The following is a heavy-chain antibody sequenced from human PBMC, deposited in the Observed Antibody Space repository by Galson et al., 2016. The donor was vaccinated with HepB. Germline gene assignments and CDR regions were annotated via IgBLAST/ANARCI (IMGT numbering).Heavy chain of an antibody. Sequence: SVKVSCKASGYTFTDYGISWVRQAPGQGLEWMGWTSGYNGNTNYAQKFQGRVTMTTDTSTSTAYMELRSLRSDDTAVYYCARKVPRDHRYGYFFDFWGQGTLVTVSS. D-gene: IGHD5-18*01. CDR1: GYTFTDYG. CDR3: ARKVPRDHRYGYFFDF. J-gene: IGHJ4*02. V-gene: IGHV1-18*01. CDR2: TSGYNGNT.